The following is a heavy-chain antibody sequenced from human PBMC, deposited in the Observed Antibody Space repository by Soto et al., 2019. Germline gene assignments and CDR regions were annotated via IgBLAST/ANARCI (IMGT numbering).Heavy chain of an antibody. CDR3: ARAAKGYCSGGSCYCEY. CDR1: GFTFSDYY. Sequence: GGSLRLSCAASGFTFSDYYMSWIHQAPGKGLEWVSYISSSSSYTNYADSVKGRFTISRDNAKNSLYLQMNSLRAEDTAVYYCARAAKGYCSGGSCYCEYWGQGTLVTVSS. D-gene: IGHD2-15*01. CDR2: ISSSSSYT. J-gene: IGHJ4*02. V-gene: IGHV3-11*06.